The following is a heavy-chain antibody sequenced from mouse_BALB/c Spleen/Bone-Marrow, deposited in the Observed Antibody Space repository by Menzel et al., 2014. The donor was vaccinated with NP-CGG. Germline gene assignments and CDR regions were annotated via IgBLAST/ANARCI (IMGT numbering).Heavy chain of an antibody. D-gene: IGHD4-1*01. V-gene: IGHV1-54*01. CDR2: INPGSGGA. J-gene: IGHJ4*01. CDR1: GYAFTNYW. Sequence: QVQLQQSGAELVRPGTSVQVSCKASGYAFTNYWIEWIKQRPGQGLEWIGVINPGSGGANYNEKFKGKATLTAGKSSSTAXIQFSSLTSDDSAVYFCARELGRRAMDYWGQGTSVTVSS. CDR3: ARELGRRAMDY.